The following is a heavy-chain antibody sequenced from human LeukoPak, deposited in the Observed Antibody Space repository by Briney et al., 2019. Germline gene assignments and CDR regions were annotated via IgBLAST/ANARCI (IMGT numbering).Heavy chain of an antibody. V-gene: IGHV4-39*07. Sequence: PSETLSLTCTVSGGSISSSSYYWGWIRQPPGKGLEWIGSIYYSGSTYYNPSLKSRVTISVDTSKNQFSLKLSSVTAADTAVYYCARVVRSSWYRNWFDPWGQGTLVTVSS. CDR3: ARVVRSSWYRNWFDP. J-gene: IGHJ5*02. D-gene: IGHD6-13*01. CDR2: IYYSGST. CDR1: GGSISSSSYY.